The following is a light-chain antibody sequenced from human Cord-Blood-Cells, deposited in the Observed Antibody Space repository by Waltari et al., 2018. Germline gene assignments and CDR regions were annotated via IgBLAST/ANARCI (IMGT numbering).Light chain of an antibody. CDR1: SRYVGGHTY. V-gene: IGLV2-14*03. CDR2: DVS. Sequence: QSVLTHPASVSGSPGHSLTTPCPGPSRYVGGHTYVSWYQQHPGKAPKLMMYDVSNRPSGVSNRFSGSKSGNTASLTISGLQAEDEADYYCSSYTSSSTWVFGGGTKLTVL. J-gene: IGLJ3*02. CDR3: SSYTSSSTWV.